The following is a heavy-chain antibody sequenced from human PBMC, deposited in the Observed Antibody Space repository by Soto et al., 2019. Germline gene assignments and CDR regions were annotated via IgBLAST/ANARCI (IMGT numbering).Heavy chain of an antibody. CDR1: GGSISSYY. Sequence: QVQLQESGPGLVKPSETLSLTCTVSGGSISSYYWSWIRQPPGKGLEWIGYIYYSGSTNYNPSLKRRVTISVHTSKNQFSLKLSSVTAADTAVYYCARAIESGYDSSGYRFDYWGQGTLVTVSS. D-gene: IGHD3-22*01. CDR3: ARAIESGYDSSGYRFDY. CDR2: IYYSGST. V-gene: IGHV4-59*01. J-gene: IGHJ4*02.